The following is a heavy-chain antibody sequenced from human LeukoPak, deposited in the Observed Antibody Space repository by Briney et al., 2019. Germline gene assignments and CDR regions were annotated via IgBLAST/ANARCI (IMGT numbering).Heavy chain of an antibody. CDR1: GDSISTSSYY. V-gene: IGHV4-39*07. J-gene: IGHJ5*02. D-gene: IGHD2-15*01. CDR2: VFFSGNT. CDR3: ARDPSRSCAGGNCFSS. Sequence: SETLSLTCTVSGDSISTSSYYWGWIRQPPGKGLEWIGSVFFSGNTYYEPSLKSRVTISVATSTNQFSLNVRSVSAADTSVYYCARDPSRSCAGGNCFSSWGQGTPVIVSS.